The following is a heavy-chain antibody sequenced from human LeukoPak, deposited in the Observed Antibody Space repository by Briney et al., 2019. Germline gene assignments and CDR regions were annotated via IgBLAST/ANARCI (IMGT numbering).Heavy chain of an antibody. CDR3: VASPHFWSGYYPWFAP. V-gene: IGHV4-4*07. CDR2: ISTSGST. D-gene: IGHD3-3*02. J-gene: IGHJ5*02. CDR1: GGSIFTYY. Sequence: SETLSLTCSVSGGSIFTYYWSWIRQPAGKGLEWIGRISTSGSTNYNPSLKSRVTMSVDTSKNHFSLKLNSVTAADTAVYYCVASPHFWSGYYPWFAPWGQGALVTVSS.